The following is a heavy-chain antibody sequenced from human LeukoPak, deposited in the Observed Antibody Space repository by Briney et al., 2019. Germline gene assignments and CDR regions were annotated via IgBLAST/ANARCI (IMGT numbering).Heavy chain of an antibody. D-gene: IGHD5-12*01. CDR1: GFTFSSYW. CDR2: NNHSGST. J-gene: IGHJ4*02. Sequence: PGGSLRLSCAASGFTFSSYWMSWVRQPPGKGLEWIRENNHSGSTNYNPSLKSRVTISVDTSKNQFSLKLSSVIAADTAVYYCARHLEWDIVATSFRSFDYWGQGTLVTVSS. V-gene: IGHV4-34*01. CDR3: ARHLEWDIVATSFRSFDY.